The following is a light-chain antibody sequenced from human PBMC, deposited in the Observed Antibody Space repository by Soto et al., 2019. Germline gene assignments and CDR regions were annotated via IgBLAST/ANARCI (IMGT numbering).Light chain of an antibody. CDR3: QPYNSYSEA. CDR2: KAS. V-gene: IGKV1-5*03. J-gene: IGKJ1*01. Sequence: EIQMTPSPSTLSGSVGDRVTITCRASQTISSWLAWYQQKPGKAPKLLIYKASTLKSGVPSRFSGSGSGTEFTLTISSLQPDDFGTYYCQPYNSYSEAFGQGTKVDI. CDR1: QTISSW.